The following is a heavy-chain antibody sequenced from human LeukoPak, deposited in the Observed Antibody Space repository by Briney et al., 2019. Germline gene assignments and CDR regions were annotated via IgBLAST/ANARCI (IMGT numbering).Heavy chain of an antibody. CDR3: ARDIHSSGYLDAFDI. CDR2: IWYDGSNK. V-gene: IGHV3-33*01. Sequence: GRSLRLSCAASGFTFSSYGMRWVRQSPGEALEWVAVIWYDGSNKYYADSVKGRFTISRDNSKNTLYLQMNSLRAEDTAVYYCARDIHSSGYLDAFDIWGQGTMVTVS. CDR1: GFTFSSYG. D-gene: IGHD3-22*01. J-gene: IGHJ3*02.